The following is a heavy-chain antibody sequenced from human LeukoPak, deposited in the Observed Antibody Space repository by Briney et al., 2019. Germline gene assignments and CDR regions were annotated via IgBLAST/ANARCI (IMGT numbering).Heavy chain of an antibody. CDR3: AREKGGSGMDV. CDR2: INPNSGGT. CDR1: GYTFTGYY. V-gene: IGHV1-2*04. D-gene: IGHD3-16*01. J-gene: IGHJ6*02. Sequence: ASVTVSCKASGYTFTGYYMHWVRQAPGQGLEWMGWINPNSGGTNYAQKFQGWVTMTRVTSISTACMELSRLRSDDTAVYYCAREKGGSGMDVWGQGTTVTVSS.